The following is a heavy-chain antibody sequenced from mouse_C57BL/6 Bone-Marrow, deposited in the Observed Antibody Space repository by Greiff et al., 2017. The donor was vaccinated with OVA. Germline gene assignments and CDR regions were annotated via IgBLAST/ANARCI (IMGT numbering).Heavy chain of an antibody. D-gene: IGHD1-1*01. CDR2: IYPGDGDT. V-gene: IGHV1-82*01. Sequence: VKLQESGPELVKPGASVKISCKASGYAFSSSWMNWVKQRPGKGLEWIGRIYPGDGDTNYNGKFKGKATLTADKSSSTAYMQLSSLTSEDSAVYFCARRDYGSTLLYWYFDVWGTGTTVTVSS. J-gene: IGHJ1*03. CDR1: GYAFSSSW. CDR3: ARRDYGSTLLYWYFDV.